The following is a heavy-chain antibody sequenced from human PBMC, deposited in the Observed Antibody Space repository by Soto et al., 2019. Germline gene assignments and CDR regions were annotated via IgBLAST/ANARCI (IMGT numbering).Heavy chain of an antibody. D-gene: IGHD7-27*01. Sequence: QVQLQESGPGLVKPSETLSLTCTVSGGSINNHYWSWIRQPPGQGLEWIGYIYYSGSTNYNPSLKGRVTMSVDTSKNQFSLKPSSLTAAGTAIYYCARANWVFGYWGQGTLVTVSS. CDR1: GGSINNHY. CDR2: IYYSGST. V-gene: IGHV4-59*11. CDR3: ARANWVFGY. J-gene: IGHJ4*02.